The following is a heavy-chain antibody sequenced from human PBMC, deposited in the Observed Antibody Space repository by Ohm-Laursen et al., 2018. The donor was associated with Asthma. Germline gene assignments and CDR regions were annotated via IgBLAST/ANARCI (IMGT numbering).Heavy chain of an antibody. CDR3: ARTYCGGDCSRFDY. CDR1: GFSLSTRGTR. J-gene: IGHJ4*02. V-gene: IGHV2-70*04. D-gene: IGHD2-21*01. CDR2: IYWDDDK. Sequence: TQTLTLTFTFSGFSLSTRGTRVSWIRQPPGKALEWLARIYWDDDKFYSTSLKTRLTISKDTSKNQVVLKMTNMDPVDTATYYCARTYCGGDCSRFDYWGQGTLVTVSS.